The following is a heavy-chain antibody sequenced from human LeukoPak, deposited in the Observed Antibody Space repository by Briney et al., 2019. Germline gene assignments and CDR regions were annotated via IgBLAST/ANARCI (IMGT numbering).Heavy chain of an antibody. CDR2: INSDGSST. CDR1: GFTFSNYW. Sequence: GGSLRLSCAASGFTFSNYWMHWVRQAPGKGLVWVSRINSDGSSTSYADSVKGRFTISRDNAMNTLYLQMNSLRADDTAVYYCARESSVGAHKAFDYWGQGTLVTVSS. J-gene: IGHJ4*02. V-gene: IGHV3-74*01. CDR3: ARESSVGAHKAFDY. D-gene: IGHD1-26*01.